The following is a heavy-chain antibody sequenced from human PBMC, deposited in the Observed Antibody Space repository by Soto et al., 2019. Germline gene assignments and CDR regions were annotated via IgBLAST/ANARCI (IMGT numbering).Heavy chain of an antibody. CDR2: ISAYNGNT. Sequence: QVQLVQSGAEVKKPGASVKVSCRASGYTFTSYGISWVRQAPGQGLEWMGWISAYNGNTNYAQKLQGRVTMTTDTSTSTAYMELRSLRSDDTAVYYCARVDYGDYSGLGRDYWGQGTLVTVSS. CDR3: ARVDYGDYSGLGRDY. J-gene: IGHJ4*02. CDR1: GYTFTSYG. D-gene: IGHD4-17*01. V-gene: IGHV1-18*01.